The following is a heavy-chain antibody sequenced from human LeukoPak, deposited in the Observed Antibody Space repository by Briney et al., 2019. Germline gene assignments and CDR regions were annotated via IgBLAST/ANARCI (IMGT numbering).Heavy chain of an antibody. Sequence: SETLSLTCTVSGGSIGTYSWNWIRQPPGKGLEWIGYIYYSGTTNYNPSLKSRVTISVDRSKNQFSLKLSSVTAADTAVYYCARGPIFGVVSPYFHGMDVRGQGTTVTVSS. CDR3: ARGPIFGVVSPYFHGMDV. D-gene: IGHD3-3*01. CDR1: GGSIGTYS. J-gene: IGHJ6*02. CDR2: IYYSGTT. V-gene: IGHV4-59*12.